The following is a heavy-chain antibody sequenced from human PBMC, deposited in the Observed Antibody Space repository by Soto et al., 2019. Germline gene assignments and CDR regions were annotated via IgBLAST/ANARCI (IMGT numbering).Heavy chain of an antibody. CDR1: GFTFSSYA. CDR3: ARARVAGGVVVPAALYYYYYYGMDV. CDR2: ISYDGSNK. Sequence: QVQLVESGGGVVQPGRSLRLSCAASGFTFSSYAMHWVRQAPGKGLEWVAVISYDGSNKYYADSVKGRFTISRDNSKNTLYLQMNSLRAEDTAVYYCARARVAGGVVVPAALYYYYYYGMDVWGQGTTVTVSS. D-gene: IGHD2-2*01. J-gene: IGHJ6*02. V-gene: IGHV3-30-3*01.